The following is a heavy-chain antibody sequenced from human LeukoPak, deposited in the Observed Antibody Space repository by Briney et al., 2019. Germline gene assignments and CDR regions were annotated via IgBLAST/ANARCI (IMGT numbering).Heavy chain of an antibody. J-gene: IGHJ4*02. CDR2: ISYDGSNK. V-gene: IGHV3-30*04. Sequence: GGSLRPSCAASGFTFSSYAMHWVRQAPGKGLEWVAVISYDGSNKYYADSVKGRFTISRDNSKNTLYLQMNSLRAEDTAVYYCAKDLDSMITFGGVIGTDFDYWGQGTLVTVSS. CDR1: GFTFSSYA. D-gene: IGHD3-16*02. CDR3: AKDLDSMITFGGVIGTDFDY.